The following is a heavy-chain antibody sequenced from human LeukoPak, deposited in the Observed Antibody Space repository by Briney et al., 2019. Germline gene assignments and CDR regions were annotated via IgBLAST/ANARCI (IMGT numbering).Heavy chain of an antibody. CDR2: INSDGSSA. CDR3: AREGSGSYYFDY. Sequence: GGSLRLSCAASGFTFRNYWMHWVRQAPWKGLVWVSRINSDGSSATYADSVKGRFTISRDNAKNTLFLQMNSLRAEDTAVYYCAREGSGSYYFDYWGHGTLVTASS. V-gene: IGHV3-74*03. CDR1: GFTFRNYW. D-gene: IGHD6-19*01. J-gene: IGHJ4*01.